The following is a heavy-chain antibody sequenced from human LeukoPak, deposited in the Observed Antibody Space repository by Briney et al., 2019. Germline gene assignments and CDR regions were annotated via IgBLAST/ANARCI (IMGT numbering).Heavy chain of an antibody. CDR3: ARANNWFDP. CDR1: GGSISSYY. J-gene: IGHJ5*02. CDR2: IYYSGST. V-gene: IGHV4-59*01. Sequence: PSETLSLTCTVSGGSISSYYWSWIRQPPGKGLEWIGYIYYSGSTNYNPSLKSRVTISVDTSKNQFSLKLSSVTAADTAVYYCARANNWFDPWAREPWSPSPQ.